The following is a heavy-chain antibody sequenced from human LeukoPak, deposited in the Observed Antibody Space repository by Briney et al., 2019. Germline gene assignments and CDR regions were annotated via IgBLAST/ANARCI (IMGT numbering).Heavy chain of an antibody. Sequence: GGSLRLSCAASGFTVSSTYMSWVRQAPGKGLEWVSIIDSAGSTYYAVSVKGRFTISRDNSKNTLYLQMNSLRAEDTAVYYCAKSIYDSSGYYTGYDAFDIWGQGTMVTVSS. J-gene: IGHJ3*02. CDR2: IDSAGST. D-gene: IGHD3-22*01. CDR3: AKSIYDSSGYYTGYDAFDI. CDR1: GFTVSSTY. V-gene: IGHV3-53*01.